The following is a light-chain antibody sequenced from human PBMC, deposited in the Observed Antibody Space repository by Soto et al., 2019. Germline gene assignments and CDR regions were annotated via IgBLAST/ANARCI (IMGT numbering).Light chain of an antibody. V-gene: IGLV2-23*01. J-gene: IGLJ1*01. Sequence: QSVLTQPASVSGAPGQSSTISCTGTSSDVGIYNLVSWYQQHPGKAPKLMIYEDSKRPSGVSNRFSGSKSGNTASLTISGLQAEDEADYYCCSYAASSTYVFGTGTKVTVL. CDR2: EDS. CDR1: SSDVGIYNL. CDR3: CSYAASSTYV.